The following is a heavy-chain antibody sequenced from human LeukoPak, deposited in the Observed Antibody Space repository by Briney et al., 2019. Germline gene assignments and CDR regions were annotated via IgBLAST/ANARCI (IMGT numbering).Heavy chain of an antibody. J-gene: IGHJ4*02. V-gene: IGHV3-66*04. CDR1: GFTFSNTY. CDR3: ASQIAVSGTALDY. CDR2: VYSDGRT. D-gene: IGHD6-19*01. Sequence: GGSLRLSCAASGFTFSNTYMNWVRQAPGKGLEWVSVVYSDGRTYYADSMKGRFTVSRNNSQNTLYLQMNSLRAEDTAMYYCASQIAVSGTALDYWGQGTLVAVSS.